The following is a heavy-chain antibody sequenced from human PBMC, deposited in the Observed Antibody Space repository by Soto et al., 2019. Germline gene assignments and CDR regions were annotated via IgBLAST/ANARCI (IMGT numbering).Heavy chain of an antibody. CDR2: IFSSGST. CDR3: AREGSYSAYNFAHGIQLWSFDF. Sequence: ETLSLTCTVSGGSINTFYWSWVRQPAGKGLEWIGRIFSSGSTSFNPSLESRVAMSVDTSKNHFSLNLSSVTAADMAVYYCAREGSYSAYNFAHGIQLWSFDFWGQGALVTVPS. V-gene: IGHV4-4*07. CDR1: GGSINTFY. D-gene: IGHD5-12*01. J-gene: IGHJ4*02.